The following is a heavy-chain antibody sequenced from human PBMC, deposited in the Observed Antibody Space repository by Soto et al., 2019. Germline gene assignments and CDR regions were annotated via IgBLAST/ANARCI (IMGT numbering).Heavy chain of an antibody. CDR1: GGSISSSRCH. CDR3: ARQGITGSYYDAFDI. Sequence: QLQLQESGPGLVKPSETLSLTCTVSGGSISSSRCHWGWIRQPPGKGLEWIASIKYGGTTFYNPHLKSRSTLSVDTPKNQFALKLSSGPAAETAVYYCARQGITGSYYDAFDIWGQGTIVTVSS. CDR2: IKYGGTT. D-gene: IGHD1-26*01. V-gene: IGHV4-39*01. J-gene: IGHJ3*02.